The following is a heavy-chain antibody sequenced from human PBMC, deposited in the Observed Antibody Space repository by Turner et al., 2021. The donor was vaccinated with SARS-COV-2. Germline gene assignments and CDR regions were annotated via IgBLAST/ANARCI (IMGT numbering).Heavy chain of an antibody. CDR3: ARAEWLRGYFDY. J-gene: IGHJ4*02. Sequence: QVQLQESGPGLVKPSETLSLTCTVSGGSISSYYWSWIRQPPGKGLEWIGYVYDSGSTNYNPSLKSRVTIPVDTSKNQFSLKLSSVAAADTAVYYCARAEWLRGYFDYWGQGTLVTVSS. V-gene: IGHV4-59*01. D-gene: IGHD5-12*01. CDR1: GGSISSYY. CDR2: VYDSGST.